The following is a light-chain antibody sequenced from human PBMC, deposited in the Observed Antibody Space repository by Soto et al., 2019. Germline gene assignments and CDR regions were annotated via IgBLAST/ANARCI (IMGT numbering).Light chain of an antibody. V-gene: IGLV2-14*03. Sequence: QSALTQPASVSGSPGQSITISCTGTSSDVGGYNYVSWYQHHPGKAPKLMIYAVSNRPSGVSNRFSGSKSGNTASLTISGLQAEDEANYFCSSYTSTSTLLVLFGGGTKLTVL. J-gene: IGLJ2*01. CDR3: SSYTSTSTLLVL. CDR1: SSDVGGYNY. CDR2: AVS.